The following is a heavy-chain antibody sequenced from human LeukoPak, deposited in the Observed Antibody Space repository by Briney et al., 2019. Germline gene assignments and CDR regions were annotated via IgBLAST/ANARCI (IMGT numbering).Heavy chain of an antibody. CDR2: MNPNSGNT. CDR3: ARGRGYCSITSCYTYWFDP. Sequence: ASVKVSCKASGYTFTSYDINWVRQATGQGLEWMGWMNPNSGNTGYAQKFQGRVTITRNTSISTAYMELSSMRSEDTAVYYCARGRGYCSITSCYTYWFDPWGQGTMVTVSS. D-gene: IGHD2-2*02. V-gene: IGHV1-8*03. CDR1: GYTFTSYD. J-gene: IGHJ5*02.